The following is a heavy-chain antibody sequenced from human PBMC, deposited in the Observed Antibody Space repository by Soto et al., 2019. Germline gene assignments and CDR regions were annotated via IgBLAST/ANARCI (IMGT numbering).Heavy chain of an antibody. Sequence: EVQLVESGGGLVQPGGSLRLSCAASGFTVSSNYMSWVRQAPRKGLEWVSVIYGGDSTYYTDSVKGRFTISRDNSKNTLYLQMNSLRAEDTAVYYCAREAVDSSGFWGQGTLVTVSS. CDR1: GFTVSSNY. CDR3: AREAVDSSGF. CDR2: IYGGDST. V-gene: IGHV3-66*01. J-gene: IGHJ4*02. D-gene: IGHD6-25*01.